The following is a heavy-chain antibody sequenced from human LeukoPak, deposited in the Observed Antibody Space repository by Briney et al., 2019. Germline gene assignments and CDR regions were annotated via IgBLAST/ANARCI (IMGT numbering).Heavy chain of an antibody. CDR3: AGRAGDWFHFDY. D-gene: IGHD7-27*01. V-gene: IGHV3-21*01. J-gene: IGHJ4*02. CDR2: ISSSSSYI. Sequence: GGSLRLSCAASGFTFSSYSMNWVRQAPGKGLEWVSSISSSSSYIYYADSVRGRFTISRDNAKNSLYLQMDSLRAEDTAVYYCAGRAGDWFHFDYWGQGTLVTVSS. CDR1: GFTFSSYS.